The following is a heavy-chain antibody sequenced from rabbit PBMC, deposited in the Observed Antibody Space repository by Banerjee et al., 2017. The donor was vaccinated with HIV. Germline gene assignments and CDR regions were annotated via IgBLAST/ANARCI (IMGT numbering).Heavy chain of an antibody. J-gene: IGHJ4*01. CDR3: ARGYPDSTAYEL. CDR2: IYNGDVST. CDR1: GFSLSSRYW. D-gene: IGHD4-2*01. Sequence: EESGGDLVKPEGSLTLTCTASGFSLSSRYWICWVRQAPGKRPEWIACIYNGDVSTYYASWVNGRFTLSKTSSTTVTLQMTSLTAADTATYFCARGYPDSTAYELWGQGTLVTVS. V-gene: IGHV1S45*01.